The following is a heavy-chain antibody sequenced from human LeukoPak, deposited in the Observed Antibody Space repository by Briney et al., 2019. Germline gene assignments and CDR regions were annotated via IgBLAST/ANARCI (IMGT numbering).Heavy chain of an antibody. CDR1: GFTFSDRD. CDR3: ALWSYYYYGLDV. V-gene: IGHV3-72*01. J-gene: IGHJ6*02. D-gene: IGHD5-18*01. CDR2: SRNKAKSHTT. Sequence: GGSLRLSCAASGFTFSDRDMDWVRQAPGKGLEWVGRSRNKAKSHTTEYAASVKGRFTISRDNLNNSVWLQMNSLKTEDTAVYYCALWSYYYYGLDVWGQGTTVTVSS.